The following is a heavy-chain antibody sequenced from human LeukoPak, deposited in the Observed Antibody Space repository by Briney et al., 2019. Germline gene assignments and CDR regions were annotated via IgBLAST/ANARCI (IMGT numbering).Heavy chain of an antibody. J-gene: IGHJ4*02. CDR2: ISGRGGTT. V-gene: IGHV3-23*01. CDR1: GFTFRSYV. D-gene: IGHD3-22*01. CDR3: AKAREPYYDNSGIDH. Sequence: GGSLRLSCAASGFTFRSYVVSWVRQAPGKGLEWVSSISGRGGTTYYADSVKGRFTISRDNSKNTLYLQMHSLRAEDTAIYYCAKAREPYYDNSGIDHWGQGTLVTVSS.